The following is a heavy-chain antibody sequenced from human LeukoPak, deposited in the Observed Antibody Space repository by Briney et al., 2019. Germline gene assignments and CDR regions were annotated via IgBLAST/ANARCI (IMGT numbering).Heavy chain of an antibody. J-gene: IGHJ4*02. CDR1: GFTVSSNY. Sequence: GGSLRLSCAASGFTVSSNYMSWVRQAPGKGLEWVSVIYSGGSTYYADSVKGRFTISRDNSKNTVDLQMNSLRVEDTAVYYCAMRGNTWYDCWGQGTLATVSS. CDR2: IYSGGST. CDR3: AMRGNTWYDC. D-gene: IGHD6-13*01. V-gene: IGHV3-53*01.